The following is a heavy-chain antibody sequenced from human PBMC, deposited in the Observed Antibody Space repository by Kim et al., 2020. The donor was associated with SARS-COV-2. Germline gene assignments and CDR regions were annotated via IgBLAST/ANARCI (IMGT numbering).Heavy chain of an antibody. CDR1: GGSISSSNW. CDR3: ARVDRSLWFGANFDY. V-gene: IGHV4-4*02. CDR2: IYHSGST. J-gene: IGHJ4*02. D-gene: IGHD3-10*01. Sequence: SETLSLTCAVSGGSISSSNWWSWVRQPPGKGLEWIGEIYHSGSTNYNPSLKSRVTISVDKSKNQFSLNLSSVTAADTAVYYCARVDRSLWFGANFDYWGQGTLVTVSS.